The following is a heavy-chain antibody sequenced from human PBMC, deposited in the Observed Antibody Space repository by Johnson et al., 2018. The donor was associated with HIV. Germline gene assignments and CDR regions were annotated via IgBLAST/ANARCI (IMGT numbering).Heavy chain of an antibody. CDR2: IGTAGDT. D-gene: IGHD3-9*01. Sequence: IGTAGDTYYPDSVKGRFTVSRENAKNSLYLQMNSLRAGDTAAYYCARAGDYDILTGSLMKGAFDIWGQGTMVIVSS. V-gene: IGHV3-13*01. J-gene: IGHJ3*02. CDR3: ARAGDYDILTGSLMKGAFDI.